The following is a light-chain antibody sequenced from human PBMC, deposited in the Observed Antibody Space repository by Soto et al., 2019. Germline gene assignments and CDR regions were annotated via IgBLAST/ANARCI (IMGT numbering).Light chain of an antibody. CDR3: QQYYSVSMS. CDR2: KAS. CDR1: QNIDYW. V-gene: IGKV1-5*03. J-gene: IGKJ5*01. Sequence: IQMPQSPSTLSPSVVDRFTLRLRASQNIDYWLAWYQQKPGKAPKLLIQKASTLQTGVPSRFSGSGSGTEFTLTISTLQPDDFATYFCQQYYSVSMSFGQGTRLEI.